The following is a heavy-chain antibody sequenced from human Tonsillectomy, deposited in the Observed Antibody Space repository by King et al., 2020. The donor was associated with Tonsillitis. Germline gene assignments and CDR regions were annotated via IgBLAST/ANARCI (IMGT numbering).Heavy chain of an antibody. J-gene: IGHJ3*02. Sequence: QLVQSGAEVKKPGESLRISCKGSGYSFSTNWNTWVRQMPGKGLEWVGRIDPSDSYTSYSPSFQGHVTISADKAISTAYLQWYSLKASDTAIYYCARLDIAAARTYAFDIWGQGTMVTVSS. D-gene: IGHD6-13*01. CDR2: IDPSDSYT. CDR3: ARLDIAAARTYAFDI. CDR1: GYSFSTNW. V-gene: IGHV5-10-1*01.